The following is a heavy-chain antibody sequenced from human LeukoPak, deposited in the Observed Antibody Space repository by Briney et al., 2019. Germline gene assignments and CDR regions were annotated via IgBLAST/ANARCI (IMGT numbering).Heavy chain of an antibody. CDR3: TRRVDTAMVEGIDFDY. CDR2: IYSGGST. CDR1: GFTVSSNY. V-gene: IGHV3-53*01. D-gene: IGHD5-18*01. Sequence: GGSLRLSCAASGFTVSSNYMSWVRQAPGKGLEWVSVIYSGGSTYYADSVKGRFTISRDDSKNTAYLQMNSLKTEDTAVYYCTRRVDTAMVEGIDFDYWGQGTLVTVSS. J-gene: IGHJ4*02.